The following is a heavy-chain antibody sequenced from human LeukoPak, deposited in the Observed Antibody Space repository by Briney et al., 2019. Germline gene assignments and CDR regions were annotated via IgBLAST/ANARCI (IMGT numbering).Heavy chain of an antibody. V-gene: IGHV1-18*01. D-gene: IGHD6-6*01. Sequence: ASVKVSCKASGYTFTSYGISWVRQAPGQGLEWMGWISAYNGNTNYAQKLQGRVTMTTDTSTSTAYMELRSLRSYDTAVYYCARDQIEGGIAARPGDYWGQGTLVTVSS. CDR2: ISAYNGNT. CDR1: GYTFTSYG. CDR3: ARDQIEGGIAARPGDY. J-gene: IGHJ4*02.